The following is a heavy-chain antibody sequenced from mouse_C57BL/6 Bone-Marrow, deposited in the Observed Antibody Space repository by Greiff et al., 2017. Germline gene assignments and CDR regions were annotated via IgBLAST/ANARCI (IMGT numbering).Heavy chain of an antibody. V-gene: IGHV14-4*01. D-gene: IGHD1-1*01. Sequence: EVQLQQSGAELVRPGASVKLSCTASGFNIKDDYMHWVKQRPEQGLEWIGWIDPANGDTEYASKFQGKATITADTSSNTAYLQLSSLTSEDEDVYYCTTALINTTVEDAMDYWGQGTSGTVSS. J-gene: IGHJ4*01. CDR3: TTALINTTVEDAMDY. CDR1: GFNIKDDY. CDR2: IDPANGDT.